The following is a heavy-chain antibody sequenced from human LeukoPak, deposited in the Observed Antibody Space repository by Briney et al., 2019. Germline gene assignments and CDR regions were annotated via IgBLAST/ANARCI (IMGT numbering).Heavy chain of an antibody. CDR3: ARRNNYYSFDY. CDR2: IYHSGST. J-gene: IGHJ4*02. Sequence: SETLSLTCTVSGYSISSGYYWGWIRQPPGKGLEWIEIIYHSGSTYYNPSLKSRVTISVDTSKNQFSLKLSSVTAADTAVYYCARRNNYYSFDYWGQGTLVTVSS. V-gene: IGHV4-38-2*02. D-gene: IGHD3-22*01. CDR1: GYSISSGYY.